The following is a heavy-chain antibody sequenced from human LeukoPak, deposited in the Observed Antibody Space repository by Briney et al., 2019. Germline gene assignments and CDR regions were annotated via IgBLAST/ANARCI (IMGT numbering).Heavy chain of an antibody. Sequence: GGSLRLSCAASGFTFSSYWMHWVRQAPGKGLVWVSRISPDGSVTNYADSVKGRFTVSRDNTKNTLYLQMSSPRAEDMAVYYCARGSRGSIYGNFDYWGLGTLVTVSS. J-gene: IGHJ4*02. CDR2: ISPDGSVT. V-gene: IGHV3-74*01. CDR3: ARGSRGSIYGNFDY. D-gene: IGHD5-18*01. CDR1: GFTFSSYW.